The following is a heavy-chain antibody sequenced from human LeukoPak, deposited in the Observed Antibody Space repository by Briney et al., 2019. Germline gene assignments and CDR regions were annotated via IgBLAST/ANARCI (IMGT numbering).Heavy chain of an antibody. Sequence: PGGSLRLSCGASGFTFSNSWMTWVRQAPGKGPEWVANINQDGSEKYHVDSVEGRFTISRDNAKNSLYLQMNSLRAEDTAVCYCARGHYGMDVWGQGTTVTVSS. CDR2: INQDGSEK. J-gene: IGHJ6*02. CDR1: GFTFSNSW. CDR3: ARGHYGMDV. V-gene: IGHV3-7*05.